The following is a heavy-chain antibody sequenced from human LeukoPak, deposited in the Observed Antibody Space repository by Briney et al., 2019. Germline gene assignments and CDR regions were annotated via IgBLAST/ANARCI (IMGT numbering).Heavy chain of an antibody. V-gene: IGHV3-23*01. D-gene: IGHD4-17*01. CDR1: GFTFSSYG. CDR2: ISGSGGST. J-gene: IGHJ4*02. CDR3: AKENLLPGYGDYVLFDY. Sequence: GSLRLSCAASGFTFSSYGMSWVRQAPGKGLEWVSAISGSGGSTYYADSVKGRFTISRDNSKNTLYLQMNSLRAEDTAVYYCAKENLLPGYGDYVLFDYWGQGTLVTVSS.